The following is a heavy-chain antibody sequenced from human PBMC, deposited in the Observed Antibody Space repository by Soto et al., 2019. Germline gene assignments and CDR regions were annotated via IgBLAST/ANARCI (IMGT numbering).Heavy chain of an antibody. V-gene: IGHV4-4*07. CDR3: VRASMPKAHFDS. CDR1: GGSIRGYY. D-gene: IGHD2-2*01. J-gene: IGHJ4*02. Sequence: TLSLTCTVSGGSIRGYYWSWIRQSAGMGLEWIGRMHTSGSTNYNPSLKSRVTFSVDMSKNQISLKLTSVTAADTALYYCVRASMPKAHFDSWGQGTLVTVS. CDR2: MHTSGST.